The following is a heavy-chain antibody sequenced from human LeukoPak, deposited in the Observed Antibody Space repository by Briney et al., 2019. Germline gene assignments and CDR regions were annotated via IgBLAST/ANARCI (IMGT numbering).Heavy chain of an antibody. J-gene: IGHJ4*02. CDR3: ARDANWASDY. V-gene: IGHV6-1*01. CDR1: GDSVSSNSVA. Sequence: SQTLSLTCATSGDSVSSNSVAWNWIRQSPSRGLEWLGRTYYRSQWGSDYAVSVKSRIIMTSDTSKNQFSLQLNSVTPEDTAVYYCARDANWASDYWGQGTLVTVSS. CDR2: TYYRSQWGS. D-gene: IGHD7-27*01.